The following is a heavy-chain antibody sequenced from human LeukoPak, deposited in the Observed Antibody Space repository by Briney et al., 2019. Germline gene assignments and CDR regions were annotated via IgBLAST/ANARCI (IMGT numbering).Heavy chain of an antibody. CDR1: GFTFSSYE. Sequence: PGGSLRLSCAASGFTFSSYEMNWVRQAPGKGLEWVSYISSSGSTIYYADSVKGRFTISRDNAKNSLYLQMNSLRAEDTAVYYCARERGGSWYFFVYWGQGTLVTVSS. D-gene: IGHD6-13*01. CDR2: ISSSGSTI. V-gene: IGHV3-48*03. CDR3: ARERGGSWYFFVY. J-gene: IGHJ4*02.